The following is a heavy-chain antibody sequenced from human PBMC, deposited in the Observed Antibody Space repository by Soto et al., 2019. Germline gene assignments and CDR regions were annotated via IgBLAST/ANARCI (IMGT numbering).Heavy chain of an antibody. D-gene: IGHD3-10*01. CDR1: GFTFSSYA. Sequence: GGSLRLSCAASGFTFSSYAMHWVRQAPGKGLEWVAVISYDGSNKYYADSVKGRFTISRDNSKNTLYLQMNSLRAEDTAVYYCARAPGSAFDYWGQGTLVTVSS. V-gene: IGHV3-30-3*01. CDR2: ISYDGSNK. J-gene: IGHJ4*02. CDR3: ARAPGSAFDY.